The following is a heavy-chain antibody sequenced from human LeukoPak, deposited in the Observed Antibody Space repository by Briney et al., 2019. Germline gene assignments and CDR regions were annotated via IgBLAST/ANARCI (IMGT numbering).Heavy chain of an antibody. Sequence: GGSLRLSCAASGFTFSSYWMSWVRQAPGKGLEWVANIKQDGSEKCYVDSVKGRFTISRDNAKNSLYLQMNSLRPEDTAVYYCAKPRGGYYFDYWGQGTLVTVSS. CDR1: GFTFSSYW. V-gene: IGHV3-7*01. D-gene: IGHD3-3*01. CDR2: IKQDGSEK. CDR3: AKPRGGYYFDY. J-gene: IGHJ4*02.